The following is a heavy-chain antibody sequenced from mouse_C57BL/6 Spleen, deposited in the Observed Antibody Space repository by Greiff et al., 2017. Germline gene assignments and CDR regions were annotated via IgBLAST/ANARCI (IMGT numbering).Heavy chain of an antibody. V-gene: IGHV1-69*01. D-gene: IGHD3-3*01. Sequence: QVQLQQPGAELVMPGASVKLSCKASGYTFTSYWMHWVKQRPGQGLEWIGEIDPSDSYTNYNQKFKGKSTLTVDKSSSTAYMQLSSLTSEDSAVSYCERWAGSAWFAYWGQGTLVTVSA. J-gene: IGHJ3*01. CDR1: GYTFTSYW. CDR2: IDPSDSYT. CDR3: ERWAGSAWFAY.